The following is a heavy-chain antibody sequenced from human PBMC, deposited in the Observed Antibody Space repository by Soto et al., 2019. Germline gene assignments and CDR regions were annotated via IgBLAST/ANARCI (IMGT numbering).Heavy chain of an antibody. CDR2: INHSGST. CDR3: ARGGIVVVPAAKSYYMDV. Sequence: SETLSLTCAVYGGSFSGYYWSWIRQPPGKGLEWIGEINHSGSTNYNPSLKSRVTISVDTSKNQFSLKLSSVTAADTAVYYCARGGIVVVPAAKSYYMDVWGKGTTVTVSS. D-gene: IGHD2-2*01. V-gene: IGHV4-34*01. J-gene: IGHJ6*03. CDR1: GGSFSGYY.